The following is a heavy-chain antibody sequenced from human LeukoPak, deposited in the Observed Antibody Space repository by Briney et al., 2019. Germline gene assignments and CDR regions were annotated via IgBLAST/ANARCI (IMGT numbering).Heavy chain of an antibody. Sequence: SETLSLTCAVSGGSISSGGYSWSWIRQPPGKGLEWIGYIYFSGSTYYNPSLKSRVTISVDTSKNQFSLKLGSVTAADTAVYYCAREVSSYYGSGSYSFNWFDPWGQGTLVTVSS. CDR3: AREVSSYYGSGSYSFNWFDP. D-gene: IGHD3-10*01. J-gene: IGHJ5*02. V-gene: IGHV4-30-4*07. CDR2: IYFSGST. CDR1: GGSISSGGYS.